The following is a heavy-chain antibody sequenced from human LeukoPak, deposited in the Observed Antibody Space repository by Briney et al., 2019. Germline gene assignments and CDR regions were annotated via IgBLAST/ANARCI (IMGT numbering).Heavy chain of an antibody. CDR2: IRNDGSIK. V-gene: IGHV3-30*02. J-gene: IGHJ5*02. CDR3: ARDPGGSQST. CDR1: GFTFSSYG. D-gene: IGHD1-26*01. Sequence: GGSLRLSCAASGFTFSSYGMHWVRQAPGKGLEWVAFIRNDGSIKYYADSVKGRFTISRDNSRNTMYLQMNSLRAEDTAVYYCARDPGGSQSTWGQGTLVTVSS.